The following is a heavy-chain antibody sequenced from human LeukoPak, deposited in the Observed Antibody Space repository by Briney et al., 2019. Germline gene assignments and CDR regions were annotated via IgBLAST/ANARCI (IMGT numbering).Heavy chain of an antibody. Sequence: PGGSLRLSCVASGFTFSRYSMNWVRQAPGKGLEWVAVISYDGSNKYYADSVKGRFTVSRDNSKNTLYLQMNSLSAEDTAVYYCARNAFDIWGQGTMVTVSS. CDR1: GFTFSRYS. J-gene: IGHJ3*02. CDR3: ARNAFDI. V-gene: IGHV3-30*03. CDR2: ISYDGSNK.